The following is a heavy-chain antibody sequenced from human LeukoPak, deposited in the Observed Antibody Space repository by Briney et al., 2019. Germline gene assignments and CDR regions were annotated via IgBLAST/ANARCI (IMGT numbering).Heavy chain of an antibody. CDR1: GLLIADFA. J-gene: IGHJ4*02. Sequence: GGSLRLSCVASGLLIADFAMHWVRQAPGKGLEWVSLISGDGVSTFYADSVKGRFSISRDNSKNSLYLEMNSLRTEDAAMYYCAKESGKFDYWGQGTLVAVSS. CDR3: AKESGKFDY. CDR2: ISGDGVST. V-gene: IGHV3-43*02.